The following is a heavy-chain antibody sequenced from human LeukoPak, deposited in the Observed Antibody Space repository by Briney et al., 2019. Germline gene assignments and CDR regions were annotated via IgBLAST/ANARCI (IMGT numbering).Heavy chain of an antibody. V-gene: IGHV3-23*01. J-gene: IGHJ4*02. D-gene: IGHD3-9*01. CDR2: ITGSDGSS. Sequence: GGSLRLSCVASGFTFTNYAMSWVRQAPGKGLEWVSAITGSDGSSYYADSVKGRFTISRDNSKNTLYLQVNSLRAEDTAVYYCAKWGDYDILTGYYVPDYWGQGTLVTVSS. CDR3: AKWGDYDILTGYYVPDY. CDR1: GFTFTNYA.